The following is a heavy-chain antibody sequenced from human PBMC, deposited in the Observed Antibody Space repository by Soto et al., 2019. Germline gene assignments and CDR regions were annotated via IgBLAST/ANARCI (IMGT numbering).Heavy chain of an antibody. Sequence: ASVKVSCKASGYTFTSYAMHWVRQAPGQRLEWMGWINAGNGNTKYSQKFQGRVTITRDTSASTAYMELSSLRSEDTAVYYCARGSKQWLVHYYYGMDVWGQGTTVTVSS. V-gene: IGHV1-3*01. CDR3: ARGSKQWLVHYYYGMDV. CDR1: GYTFTSYA. D-gene: IGHD6-19*01. J-gene: IGHJ6*02. CDR2: INAGNGNT.